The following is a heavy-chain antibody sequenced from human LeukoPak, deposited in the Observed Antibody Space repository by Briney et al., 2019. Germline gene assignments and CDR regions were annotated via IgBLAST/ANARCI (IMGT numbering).Heavy chain of an antibody. D-gene: IGHD2-2*01. J-gene: IGHJ5*02. CDR1: GYTFTSYY. Sequence: ASVKVSCKASGYTFTSYYMHWVRQAPGQGLECMGIINPSGGSTSYAQKFQGRVTLTTDTSTSTAYMELRSLRSDDTAVYYCARDIRDIVVVPPRTKFDPWGQGTLVTVSS. CDR3: ARDIRDIVVVPPRTKFDP. V-gene: IGHV1-46*01. CDR2: INPSGGST.